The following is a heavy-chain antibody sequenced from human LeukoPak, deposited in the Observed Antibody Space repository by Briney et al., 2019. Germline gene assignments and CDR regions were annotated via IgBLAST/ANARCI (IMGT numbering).Heavy chain of an antibody. Sequence: GGPLGLSCAASGFTFIDYDMHWVRQVIGKGLEWVSAIGIRGDTHYSGSVKGRFTISRENAESSLYLQMNSLRAEDTAVYYCARGGIQVSGIDEFDYWGQGTLVTVSS. CDR2: IGIRGDT. J-gene: IGHJ4*02. V-gene: IGHV3-13*01. D-gene: IGHD6-19*01. CDR1: GFTFIDYD. CDR3: ARGGIQVSGIDEFDY.